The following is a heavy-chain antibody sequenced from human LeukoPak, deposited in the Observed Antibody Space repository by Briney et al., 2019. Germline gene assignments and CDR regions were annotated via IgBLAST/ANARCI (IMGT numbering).Heavy chain of an antibody. V-gene: IGHV3-23*01. Sequence: PGGSQRLSCAASGFTFSTCAMGWVRQAPGKGLGWVSAISGSGGSTFYADSVKGRFTISRDNSKNTVYLQMSGLRAEDTALYYCAKDRWSSPVSSFDIWGQGTMVTVSS. CDR1: GFTFSTCA. D-gene: IGHD6-13*01. CDR3: AKDRWSSPVSSFDI. J-gene: IGHJ3*02. CDR2: ISGSGGST.